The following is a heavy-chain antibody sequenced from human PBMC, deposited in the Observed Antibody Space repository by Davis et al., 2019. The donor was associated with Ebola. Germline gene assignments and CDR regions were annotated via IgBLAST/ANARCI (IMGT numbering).Heavy chain of an antibody. CDR3: AKGWGPYYYYGMDV. CDR2: ISYDGSAK. Sequence: GESLKISCAASGFTFSSYGMHWVRQAPGKGLEWVAVISYDGSAKYYVDSVKGRFTISRDNAKNSLDLQMNSLRAEDTAVYYCAKGWGPYYYYGMDVWGQGTTVTVSS. CDR1: GFTFSSYG. J-gene: IGHJ6*02. D-gene: IGHD3-16*01. V-gene: IGHV3-30*18.